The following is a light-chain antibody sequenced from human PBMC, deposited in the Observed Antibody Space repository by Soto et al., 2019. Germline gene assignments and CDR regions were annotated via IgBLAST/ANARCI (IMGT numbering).Light chain of an antibody. V-gene: IGLV2-23*01. CDR2: EGF. Sequence: QSALTQPASVSGSPGQSITLSCTGTSNDVGTYNLVSWYQQHPGKAPKLIIFEGFKRPSGVSNRFSGSKSGNTASLTISGLQAEDEADYYCSSYAGSTTYVFGNGTKVNVL. CDR3: SSYAGSTTYV. J-gene: IGLJ1*01. CDR1: SNDVGTYNL.